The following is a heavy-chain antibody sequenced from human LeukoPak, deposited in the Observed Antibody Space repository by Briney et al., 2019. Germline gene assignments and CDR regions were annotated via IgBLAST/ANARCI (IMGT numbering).Heavy chain of an antibody. CDR1: GASIRSYY. Sequence: SETLSLTCTVSGASIRSYYWSWLRQPPGKGLEWVGNIYYSGSTNYNPSLKSRVTISVVPSNNQFSLNVNSVSAADTAVYYCASVDILTLYSFYHCGQGTLVTVSS. CDR3: ASVDILTLYSFYH. V-gene: IGHV4-59*12. J-gene: IGHJ5*02. CDR2: IYYSGST. D-gene: IGHD3-9*01.